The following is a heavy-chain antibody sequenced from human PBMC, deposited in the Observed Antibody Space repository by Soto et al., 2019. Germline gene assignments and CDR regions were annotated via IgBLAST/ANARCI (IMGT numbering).Heavy chain of an antibody. CDR1: GFSFSDYS. D-gene: IGHD2-2*01. CDR2: ISGSTSYI. V-gene: IGHV3-21*01. Sequence: EVQLVESGGGLVKPGGSLRLSCAASGFSFSDYSMNWVRQAPGKGLEWVSSISGSTSYIYYADSLKGRFTVSRDNAEKSLYLPMNSLRAEDPAVYYCARDGAYCSGTGCRDYYHYMDVWGKGTTVTVSS. J-gene: IGHJ6*03. CDR3: ARDGAYCSGTGCRDYYHYMDV.